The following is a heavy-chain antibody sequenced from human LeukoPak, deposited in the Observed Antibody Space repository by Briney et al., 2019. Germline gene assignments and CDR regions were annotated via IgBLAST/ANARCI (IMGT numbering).Heavy chain of an antibody. CDR2: ISGSGGST. D-gene: IGHD3-3*01. CDR1: GFTFSSYA. J-gene: IGHJ4*02. Sequence: GGSLRLSCAASGFTFSSYAMSWVRQAPGKGLEWVSAISGSGGSTYYADSVKGRFTISRDNSKNTLYLQMNSLRAEDTAVYYCAKDQMTYYDFWSGYPSFDYWGQGTLVTVSS. CDR3: AKDQMTYYDFWSGYPSFDY. V-gene: IGHV3-23*01.